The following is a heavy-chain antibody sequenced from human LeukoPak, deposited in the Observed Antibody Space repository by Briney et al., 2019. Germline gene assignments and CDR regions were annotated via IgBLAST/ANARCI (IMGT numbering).Heavy chain of an antibody. CDR3: AKDEGIAAAGTDFDY. Sequence: GGSLRLSCAASGFTFSSYAMSWVRQAPGKGLEWVSLISGSGGSTYYADSVMGRFTISRDNSKNTLYLQMNSLRAEDTAVYYCAKDEGIAAAGTDFDYWGQGTLVTVSS. J-gene: IGHJ4*02. D-gene: IGHD6-13*01. CDR2: ISGSGGST. V-gene: IGHV3-23*01. CDR1: GFTFSSYA.